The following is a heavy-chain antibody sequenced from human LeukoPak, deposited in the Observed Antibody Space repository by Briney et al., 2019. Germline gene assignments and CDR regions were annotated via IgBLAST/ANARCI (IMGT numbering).Heavy chain of an antibody. CDR1: GFTFSSYW. CDR3: ARDRAAAALDY. CDR2: INSDGSST. J-gene: IGHJ4*02. Sequence: GGSLRLSCAASGFTFSSYWMYWVRQAPWKGLVGVSRINSDGSSTSYADCVKGRFTISRDNAKNTLYLQMNSLRAEDTAVYYCARDRAAAALDYWGQGTLVTVSS. D-gene: IGHD6-13*01. V-gene: IGHV3-74*01.